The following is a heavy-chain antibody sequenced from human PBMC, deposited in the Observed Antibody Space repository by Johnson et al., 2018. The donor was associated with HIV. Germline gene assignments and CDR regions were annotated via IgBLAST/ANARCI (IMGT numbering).Heavy chain of an antibody. J-gene: IGHJ3*02. V-gene: IGHV3-23*04. D-gene: IGHD3-10*01. Sequence: VQLVESGGGLVQTGGSLRLSCAASGFTVSTNSLIWVRQAPGKGLEWVSAISGSGGSTYYADSVKGRFTISRDTSKNTFYLQMDSLRGEDMAVYYCARDRDGGFAFDIWGQGARVTVSS. CDR3: ARDRDGGFAFDI. CDR1: GFTVSTNS. CDR2: ISGSGGST.